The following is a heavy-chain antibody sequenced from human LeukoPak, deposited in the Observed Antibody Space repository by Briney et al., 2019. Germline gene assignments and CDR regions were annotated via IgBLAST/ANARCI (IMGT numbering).Heavy chain of an antibody. V-gene: IGHV3-48*01. Sequence: GFTXSSYXXNWVRQAPGKGLXXVSYISSSSSTIYYADSVKGRFTISRDNAKKSLYLQMNSLRAEDTAVYYCARVSRIAVAGTLYWGQGTLVTVSS. D-gene: IGHD6-19*01. CDR1: GFTXSSYX. CDR2: ISSSSSTI. J-gene: IGHJ4*02. CDR3: ARVSRIAVAGTLY.